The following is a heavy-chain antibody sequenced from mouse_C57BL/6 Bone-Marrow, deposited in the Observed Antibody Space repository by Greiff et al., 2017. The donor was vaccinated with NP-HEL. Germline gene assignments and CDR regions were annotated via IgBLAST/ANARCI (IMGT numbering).Heavy chain of an antibody. J-gene: IGHJ2*01. CDR2: INPSSGYT. CDR1: GYTFTSYW. D-gene: IGHD2-2*01. CDR3: ARSSYGYDVYFDY. Sequence: QVHVKQSGAELAKPGASVKLSCKASGYTFTSYWMHWVKQRPGQGLEWIGYINPSSGYTKYNQKFKDKATLTADKSSSTAYMQLSSLTYEDSAVYYCARSSYGYDVYFDYWGQGTTLTVSS. V-gene: IGHV1-7*01.